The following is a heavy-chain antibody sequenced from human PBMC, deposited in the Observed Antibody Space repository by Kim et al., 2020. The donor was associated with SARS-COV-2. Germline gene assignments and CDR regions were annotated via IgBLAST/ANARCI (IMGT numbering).Heavy chain of an antibody. V-gene: IGHV3-7*03. J-gene: IGHJ4*02. Sequence: GGSLRLSCAASGFTFSSYWMSWVRQAPGKGLEWVANINQDGSEKYYVDSVKGRFTISRDNAKNSLYLQMNSLRAEDTAVYYCARGAKQWLVFYWGQGTLVTVSS. D-gene: IGHD6-19*01. CDR1: GFTFSSYW. CDR2: INQDGSEK. CDR3: ARGAKQWLVFY.